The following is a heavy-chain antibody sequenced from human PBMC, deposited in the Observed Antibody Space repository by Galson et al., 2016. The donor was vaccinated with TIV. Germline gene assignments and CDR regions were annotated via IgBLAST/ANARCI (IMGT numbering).Heavy chain of an antibody. CDR2: ISSDGSNT. V-gene: IGHV3-64*01. D-gene: IGHD5-24*01. Sequence: SLRLSCAASGFAFNRDAMHWVRQAPGQGPKYVSGISSDGSNTYYAKSVKDRFIISRDNSKSTLYLQMGSLRPEDMAVYYCVREGRNGYNPYFDYLGQGTLVLGSP. CDR1: GFAFNRDA. CDR3: VREGRNGYNPYFDY. J-gene: IGHJ4*02.